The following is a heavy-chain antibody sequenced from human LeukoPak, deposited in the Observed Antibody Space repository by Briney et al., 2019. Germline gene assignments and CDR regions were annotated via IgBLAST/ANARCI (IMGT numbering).Heavy chain of an antibody. CDR3: ARGDSSSQPLDY. Sequence: GASVTVSCTASGYTFTGYYMHWVRQAPGQGLEWMGWINPNSGGTNYAQKFQGRVTMTRDTSISTAYMELSRLRSDDTAVYYCARGDSSSQPLDYWGQGTLVTVSS. D-gene: IGHD6-13*01. CDR1: GYTFTGYY. CDR2: INPNSGGT. V-gene: IGHV1-2*02. J-gene: IGHJ4*02.